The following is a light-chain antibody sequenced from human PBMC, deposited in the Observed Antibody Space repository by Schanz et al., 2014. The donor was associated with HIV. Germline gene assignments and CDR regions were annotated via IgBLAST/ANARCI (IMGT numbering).Light chain of an antibody. CDR1: TSDVGLYTY. CDR3: SSYAGSLPLV. CDR2: EVT. Sequence: QSALTQPASVSGSPGQSITISCTGTTSDVGLYTYVSWYQQHPGKAPKLMIYEVTNRPSGVSNRFSGSKSGNTASLTVSGLQAEDEADYYCSSYAGSLPLVFGGGTKLTVL. V-gene: IGLV2-14*01. J-gene: IGLJ2*01.